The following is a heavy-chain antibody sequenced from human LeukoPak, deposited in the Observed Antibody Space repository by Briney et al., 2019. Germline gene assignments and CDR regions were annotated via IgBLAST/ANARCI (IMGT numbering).Heavy chain of an antibody. V-gene: IGHV1-24*01. Sequence: ASVKVSCKVSGYALSESSIHWVRQTPGEGLEWMGGFDPEYVETTYAQKFRGRVTMTEDTSTDTAYMELINLRSDDTAVYYCARDTGAVAAAWFDPWGQGTLVTVSS. J-gene: IGHJ5*02. D-gene: IGHD6-19*01. CDR2: FDPEYVET. CDR1: GYALSESS. CDR3: ARDTGAVAAAWFDP.